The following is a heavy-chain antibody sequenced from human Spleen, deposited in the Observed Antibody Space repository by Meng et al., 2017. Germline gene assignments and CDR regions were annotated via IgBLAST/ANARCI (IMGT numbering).Heavy chain of an antibody. CDR1: GGTFSSYT. CDR3: ARAYDFWSGYYYLN. D-gene: IGHD3-3*01. J-gene: IGHJ4*02. V-gene: IGHV1-69*02. CDR2: IIPILGIA. Sequence: SVKVSCKASGGTFSSYTISWVRQAPGQGLEWMGRIIPILGIANYAQKFHGRVTITADKSTSTAYMELSSLRSEDTAVYYCARAYDFWSGYYYLNWGQGTLVTVSS.